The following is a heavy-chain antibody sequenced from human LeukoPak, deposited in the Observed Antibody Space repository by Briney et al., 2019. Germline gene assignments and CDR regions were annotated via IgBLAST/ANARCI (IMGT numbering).Heavy chain of an antibody. CDR2: ITYSSTNI. V-gene: IGHV3-21*01. D-gene: IGHD2-8*01. J-gene: IGHJ4*02. CDR3: ARSSMGYCVNGVCRDFDY. Sequence: PGGSLRLSCAASGFTFSGHSMNWVRQAPGKGLEWVSSITYSSTNIYYTDSVKGRFTISRDNAKNSLFLQMNSLRAEDTAVYFCARSSMGYCVNGVCRDFDYWGQGALVTVSS. CDR1: GFTFSGHS.